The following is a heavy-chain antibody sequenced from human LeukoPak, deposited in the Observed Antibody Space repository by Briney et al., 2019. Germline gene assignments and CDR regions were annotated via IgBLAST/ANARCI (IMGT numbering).Heavy chain of an antibody. CDR1: GFTFSSYA. D-gene: IGHD2-15*01. V-gene: IGHV3-23*01. CDR2: ISGSGGST. Sequence: GGSLRLSCAAPGFTFSSYAMSWVRQAPGKGLEWVSAISGSGGSTYYADSVKGRFTISRDNSKNTLYLQMNSLRAEDTAVYYCAKEVLVPAADYYYGMDVWGQGTTVTVSS. J-gene: IGHJ6*02. CDR3: AKEVLVPAADYYYGMDV.